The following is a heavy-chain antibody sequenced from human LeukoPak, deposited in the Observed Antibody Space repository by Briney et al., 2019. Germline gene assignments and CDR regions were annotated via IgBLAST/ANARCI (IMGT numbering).Heavy chain of an antibody. CDR1: GFTVSSNY. CDR2: SGSGGDT. J-gene: IGHJ4*02. V-gene: IGHV3-53*01. Sequence: GGSLRLSCAASGFTVSSNYMSWVRQAPGKGLEWVSISGSGGDTYYADSVKGRFTISRDNSKNTLYLQMNSLRAEDTAVYYCAKIVGYYGSGSYSHFDYWGQGTLVTVSS. D-gene: IGHD3-10*01. CDR3: AKIVGYYGSGSYSHFDY.